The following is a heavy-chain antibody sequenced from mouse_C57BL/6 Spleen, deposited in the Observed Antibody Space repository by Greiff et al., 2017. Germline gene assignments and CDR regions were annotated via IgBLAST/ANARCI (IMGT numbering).Heavy chain of an antibody. D-gene: IGHD4-1*01. J-gene: IGHJ2*01. Sequence: EVMLVESGGGLVKPGGSLKLSCAASGFTFSDYGMHWVRQAPEKGLEWVAYISSGSSTIYYADTVKGRFTISRDNAKNTLFLQMTSLRSEDTAMYYCARRSLGSSYYFDYWGQGTTLTVSS. V-gene: IGHV5-17*01. CDR1: GFTFSDYG. CDR2: ISSGSSTI. CDR3: ARRSLGSSYYFDY.